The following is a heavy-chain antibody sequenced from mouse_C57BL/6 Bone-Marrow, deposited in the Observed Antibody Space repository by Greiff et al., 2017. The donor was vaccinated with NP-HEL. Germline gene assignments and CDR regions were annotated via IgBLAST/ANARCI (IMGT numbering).Heavy chain of an antibody. V-gene: IGHV1-69*01. J-gene: IGHJ2*01. CDR1: GYTFTSYW. CDR3: ARLRPDY. Sequence: VQLQQSGAELVMPGASVKLSCKASGYTFTSYWMHWVKQRPGQGLEWIGEIDPSDSYTNYNQKFKGKSTLTVDKSSSTAYMELSSLTSEDSAVYCCARLRPDYWGRGTTLTLSS. CDR2: IDPSDSYT. D-gene: IGHD1-2*01.